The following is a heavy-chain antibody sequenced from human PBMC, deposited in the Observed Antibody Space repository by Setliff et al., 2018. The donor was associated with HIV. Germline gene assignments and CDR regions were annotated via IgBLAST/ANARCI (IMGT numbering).Heavy chain of an antibody. CDR3: ARRPPPQCAITSCFPRNWGDP. D-gene: IGHD2-2*01. J-gene: IGHJ5*02. Sequence: ASVKVSCKASGYTFTDNYIQWVQLAPGRGFEWVGRIDSEDNSSIYGTKFQGRLIMSADRSTGTVYMELSSLRSEDTAVYYCARRPPPQCAITSCFPRNWGDPCGQGTLVTVSS. CDR2: IDSEDNSS. CDR1: GYTFTDNY. V-gene: IGHV1-69-2*01.